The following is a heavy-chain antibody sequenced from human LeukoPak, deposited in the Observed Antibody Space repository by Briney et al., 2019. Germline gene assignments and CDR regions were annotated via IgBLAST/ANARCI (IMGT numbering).Heavy chain of an antibody. D-gene: IGHD1-26*01. Sequence: GGSLRLSCAASGFTFSSHSMNWVRQAPGKGLEWVSSISSSSSYIYYADSVKGLLTISRDNAKNSLYLQMNSLRAEDTAVYYCARESVVGATDSFDYWGQGTLVTVSS. CDR3: ARESVVGATDSFDY. V-gene: IGHV3-21*01. J-gene: IGHJ4*02. CDR2: ISSSSSYI. CDR1: GFTFSSHS.